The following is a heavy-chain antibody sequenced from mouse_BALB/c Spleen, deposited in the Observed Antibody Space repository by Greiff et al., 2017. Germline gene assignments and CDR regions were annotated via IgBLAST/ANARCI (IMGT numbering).Heavy chain of an antibody. V-gene: IGHV2-2*02. CDR2: IWSGGST. CDR3: ASAMDY. CDR1: GFSLTSYG. Sequence: QVQLKQSGPGLVQPSQSLSFTCTVSGFSLTSYGVHWVRQSPGKGLEWLGVIWSGGSTDYYAAFISRLSISKDNSKSQVFFKMNSLQANDTAIYYCASAMDYWGQGTSVTVSS. J-gene: IGHJ4*01.